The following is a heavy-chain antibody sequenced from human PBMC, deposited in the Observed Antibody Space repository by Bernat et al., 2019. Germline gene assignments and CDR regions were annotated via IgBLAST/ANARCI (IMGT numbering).Heavy chain of an antibody. Sequence: EVQLVESGGGLVQPGGSLRLSCAASGFTFSSYEMNWVRQAPGKGLEWVSYISSSGSTIYYADSVKGRFTISRDNAKNSLYLQMNSLRAEDTAVYYCARGAMLSWFDPWGQGTLVTVSS. D-gene: IGHD2-8*01. J-gene: IGHJ5*02. CDR2: ISSSGSTI. CDR1: GFTFSSYE. V-gene: IGHV3-48*03. CDR3: ARGAMLSWFDP.